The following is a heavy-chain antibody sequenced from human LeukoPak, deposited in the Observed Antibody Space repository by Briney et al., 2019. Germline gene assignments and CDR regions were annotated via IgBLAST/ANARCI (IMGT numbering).Heavy chain of an antibody. D-gene: IGHD3-22*01. CDR1: RFTLDDYG. CDR2: INWNGGST. Sequence: GWALPLSRLHCRFTLDDYGMSWLRPAARRGGAGVACINWNGGSTGDADSVKGRFTISRDNAKNPLYLQMNSLRAEDTALYYCARDLDYYDSKALDYWGQGTLVTVSS. J-gene: IGHJ4*02. CDR3: ARDLDYYDSKALDY. V-gene: IGHV3-20*04.